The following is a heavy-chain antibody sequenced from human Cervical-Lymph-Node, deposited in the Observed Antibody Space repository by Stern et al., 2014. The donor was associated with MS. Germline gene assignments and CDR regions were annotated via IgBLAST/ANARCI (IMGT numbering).Heavy chain of an antibody. J-gene: IGHJ4*02. Sequence: MQLVESGAAVKKPGASVKVSCKASGYTFTSYDINWVRQGTGQGLEWMGWMNPYSGNAVYAQKFQGRVTMTRDTSTSTAYLELTSLRSEDTAVFYCARGRELLSLDYWGQGTLVTVSS. CDR1: GYTFTSYD. V-gene: IGHV1-8*01. CDR2: MNPYSGNA. CDR3: ARGRELLSLDY. D-gene: IGHD1-26*01.